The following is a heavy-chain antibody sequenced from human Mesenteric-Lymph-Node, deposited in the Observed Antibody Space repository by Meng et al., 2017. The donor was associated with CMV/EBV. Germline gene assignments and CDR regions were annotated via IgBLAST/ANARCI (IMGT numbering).Heavy chain of an antibody. V-gene: IGHV3-30-3*01. Sequence: GGSLRLSCAASGFTFSSYAMHWVRQAPGKGLEWVAVISYDGSNKYYADSVKGRFTISRDNAKNSLYLQMNSLRAEDTAVYYCARDGIAVAGTGYYYYYGMDVWGQGTTVTVSS. CDR1: GFTFSSYA. J-gene: IGHJ6*02. CDR3: ARDGIAVAGTGYYYYYGMDV. CDR2: ISYDGSNK. D-gene: IGHD6-19*01.